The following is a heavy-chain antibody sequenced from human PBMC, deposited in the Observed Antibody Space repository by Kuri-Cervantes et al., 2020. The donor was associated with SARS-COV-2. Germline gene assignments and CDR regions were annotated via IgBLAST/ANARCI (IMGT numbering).Heavy chain of an antibody. CDR1: GFIFSNYG. D-gene: IGHD2-8*01. J-gene: IGHJ6*02. CDR2: MWSDGNNK. CDR3: ARTVEGGFLGSTLSAKYYYYSMDV. V-gene: IGHV3-33*08. Sequence: GGSLRLSCVASGFIFSNYGVHWVRQAPGKGLEWVTVMWSDGNNKFYVDSVKGRFAISRDNSENTVYLQMSSLRAEDTAVYYCARTVEGGFLGSTLSAKYYYYSMDVWGQGTTVTVSS.